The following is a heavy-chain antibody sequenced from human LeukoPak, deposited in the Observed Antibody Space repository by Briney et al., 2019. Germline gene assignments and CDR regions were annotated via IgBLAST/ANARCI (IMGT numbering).Heavy chain of an antibody. CDR3: AKDEDYYDSSGYYY. Sequence: PGGSLRLSSAASGFTFSSYAMSWVRQAPGKGLEWVSAISGSGGSTYYADSVKGRFTISRDNSKNTLYLQMNSLRAEDTAVYYCAKDEDYYDSSGYYYWGQGTLVTVSS. J-gene: IGHJ4*02. V-gene: IGHV3-23*01. CDR1: GFTFSSYA. D-gene: IGHD3-22*01. CDR2: ISGSGGST.